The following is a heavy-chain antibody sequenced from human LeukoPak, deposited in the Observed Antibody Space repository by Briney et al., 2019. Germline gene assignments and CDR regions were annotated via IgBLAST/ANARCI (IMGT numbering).Heavy chain of an antibody. D-gene: IGHD7-27*01. CDR3: ARFDQDWGTFDY. J-gene: IGHJ4*02. CDR2: IIPIFGTA. V-gene: IGHV1-69*13. Sequence: SVKVSCKASGGTFSSYAISWVRQAPGQGLEWMGGIIPIFGTANYAQKFQGRVTITADESTSTAYMELSSLRSEDTAVYYCARFDQDWGTFDYWGQGTVVTVSS. CDR1: GGTFSSYA.